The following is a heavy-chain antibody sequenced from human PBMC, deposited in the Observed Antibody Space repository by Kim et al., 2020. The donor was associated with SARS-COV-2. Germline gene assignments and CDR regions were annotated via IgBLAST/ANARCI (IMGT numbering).Heavy chain of an antibody. D-gene: IGHD2-21*02. CDR1: GFTFSSYA. J-gene: IGHJ3*02. V-gene: IGHV3-23*01. CDR2: ISGSGGST. Sequence: GGSLRLSCAASGFTFSSYAMSWVRQAPGKGLEWVSAISGSGGSTYYADSVKGRFTISRDNSKNTLYLQMNSLRAEDTAVYYCANYFGGNSAFDIWGQGTMVTVSS. CDR3: ANYFGGNSAFDI.